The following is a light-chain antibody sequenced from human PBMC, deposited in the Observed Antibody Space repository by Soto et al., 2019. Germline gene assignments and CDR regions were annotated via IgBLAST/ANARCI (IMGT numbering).Light chain of an antibody. Sequence: DIQMTQFPSSLSASVGDRVTITCRASQSITKWLAWYQQKPGKAPQLLIYDGSNLQSGVPSRFSGSGSGTEFTLTISSLQPDDFATYHCQQYNSHWTFGQGTKVDIK. CDR2: DGS. J-gene: IGKJ1*01. CDR1: QSITKW. V-gene: IGKV1-5*01. CDR3: QQYNSHWT.